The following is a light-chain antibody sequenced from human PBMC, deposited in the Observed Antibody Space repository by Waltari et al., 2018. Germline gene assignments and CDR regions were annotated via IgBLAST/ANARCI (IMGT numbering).Light chain of an antibody. Sequence: QSALTQTATVSGSPGQSITISCTGSSSDVVNYNLVSWYQQHPGEAPKLIIYDVNNGPLGVSNRFSGSKSGNTASLTISGLQAADEADYYCCSYAGSSVSVFGGGTKVTVL. J-gene: IGLJ3*02. CDR3: CSYAGSSVSV. V-gene: IGLV2-23*02. CDR2: DVN. CDR1: SSDVVNYNL.